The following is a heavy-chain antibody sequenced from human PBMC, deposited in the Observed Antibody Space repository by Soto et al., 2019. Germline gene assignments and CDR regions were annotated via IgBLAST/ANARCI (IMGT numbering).Heavy chain of an antibody. CDR1: GYTFTNFG. CDR3: ASGGTPIDY. V-gene: IGHV1-18*01. J-gene: IGHJ4*02. CDR2: ISAYNGNT. Sequence: QVQLVQSGAEVKKPGASVKVSCKASGYTFTNFGISWVRQAPGQGLEWMGWISAYNGNTNYAQNFQGRVTMTTDTTTSTAYMELRRLRYDDTAVYDCASGGTPIDYWGQGTLVTVSS. D-gene: IGHD3-16*01.